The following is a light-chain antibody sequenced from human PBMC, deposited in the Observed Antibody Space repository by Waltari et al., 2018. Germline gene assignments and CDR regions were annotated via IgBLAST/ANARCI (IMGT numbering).Light chain of an antibody. CDR2: GAM. Sequence: EIVLTQSPGTLSLSPGERATLSCRASQSLRVAYLAWYQQKSGQAPRLLIYGAMYRASDIPDRFSGSGSGTDFTLTISRLEPEEFAVYDCQQYDTSPATFGQGTKLEIK. CDR3: QQYDTSPAT. CDR1: QSLRVAY. V-gene: IGKV3-20*01. J-gene: IGKJ2*01.